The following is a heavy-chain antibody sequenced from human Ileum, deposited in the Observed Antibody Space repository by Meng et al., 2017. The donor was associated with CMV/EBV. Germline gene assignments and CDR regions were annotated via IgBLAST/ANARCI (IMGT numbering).Heavy chain of an antibody. V-gene: IGHV4-34*01. CDR2: VHHSGIT. CDR1: GGYFSDYD. Sequence: QVRIHQWGAGLLTPSETLALSCAVYGGYFSDYDWIWIRQSPGKGLEWIGEVHHSGITNYNPSLKSRVTISVDTSKNQFFLKLTPVTAADTGLYYCATNSEDYWGQGTLVTVSS. CDR3: ATNSEDY. J-gene: IGHJ4*02. D-gene: IGHD4-23*01.